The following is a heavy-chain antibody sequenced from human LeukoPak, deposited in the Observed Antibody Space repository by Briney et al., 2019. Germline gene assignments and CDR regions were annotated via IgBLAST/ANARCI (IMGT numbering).Heavy chain of an antibody. Sequence: SETLSLTCAVYGGSFSGYYWSWIRQPPGKGLEWIGELNHSGSTNYNPSLKSRVTISEDTSKNQFSLKLSSVTAADTAVYYCARGRSNGWFYWGQGTLVTVSS. CDR3: ARGRSNGWFY. CDR2: LNHSGST. CDR1: GGSFSGYY. D-gene: IGHD2-8*01. V-gene: IGHV4-34*01. J-gene: IGHJ4*02.